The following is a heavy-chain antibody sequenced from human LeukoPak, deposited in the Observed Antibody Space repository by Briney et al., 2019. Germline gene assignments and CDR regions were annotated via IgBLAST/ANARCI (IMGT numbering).Heavy chain of an antibody. D-gene: IGHD2-15*01. V-gene: IGHV4-31*03. CDR3: ARDRLNCSGGSCYSANFDP. CDR1: GGSISSGGYY. J-gene: IGHJ5*02. Sequence: KPSETLSLTCTVSGGSISSGGYYWSWIRQHPGKGLEWIGYIYYSGSTYYNPSLKSRVTISVDTSKNQFSLKLSSVTAADTAVYYCARDRLNCSGGSCYSANFDPWGQGTLVTVSS. CDR2: IYYSGST.